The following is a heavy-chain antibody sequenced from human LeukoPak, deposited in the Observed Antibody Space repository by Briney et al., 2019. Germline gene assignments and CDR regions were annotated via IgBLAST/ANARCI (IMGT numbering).Heavy chain of an antibody. CDR2: ISYDGSNK. V-gene: IGHV3-30-3*01. CDR3: ARDRIAVARFDY. Sequence: PGGSLRLSCAASGFTFSSYAMHWVRQAPGKGLEWVAVISYDGSNKYYADSVKGRFTISRDNSKNTLYLQINSLRAEDTAVYYCARDRIAVARFDYWGQGTLVTVSS. CDR1: GFTFSSYA. J-gene: IGHJ4*02. D-gene: IGHD6-19*01.